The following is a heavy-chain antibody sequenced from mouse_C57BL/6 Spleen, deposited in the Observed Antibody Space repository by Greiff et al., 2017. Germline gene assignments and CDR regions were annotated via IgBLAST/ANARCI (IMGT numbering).Heavy chain of an antibody. CDR2: LSDGGSYT. Sequence: EVQGVESGGGLVKPGGSLKLSCAASGFTFSSYAMSWVRQTPEKRLEWVATLSDGGSYTYYPDNVKGRFTISRDNAKNNLYLQMSHLKSEDTAMYYCARDYYGNLYAMDYWGQGTSVTVSS. V-gene: IGHV5-4*01. CDR3: ARDYYGNLYAMDY. J-gene: IGHJ4*01. CDR1: GFTFSSYA. D-gene: IGHD2-1*01.